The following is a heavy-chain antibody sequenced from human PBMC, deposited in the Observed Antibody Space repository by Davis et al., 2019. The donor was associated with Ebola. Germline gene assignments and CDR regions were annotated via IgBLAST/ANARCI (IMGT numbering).Heavy chain of an antibody. CDR1: GFTFDDYA. J-gene: IGHJ4*02. CDR3: ARDSGYGDY. Sequence: PGGSLRLSCAASGFTFDDYAMHWVRQAPGKGLEWVSGISWNSGSIGYADSVKGRFTISRDNSKNTLYLQMNSLRAEDTAVYYCARDSGYGDYLGQGTLVTVSS. D-gene: IGHD5-12*01. V-gene: IGHV3-9*01. CDR2: ISWNSGSI.